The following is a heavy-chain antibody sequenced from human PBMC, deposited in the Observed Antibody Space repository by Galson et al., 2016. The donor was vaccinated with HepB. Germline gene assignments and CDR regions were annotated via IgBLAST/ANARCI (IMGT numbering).Heavy chain of an antibody. D-gene: IGHD3-10*01. CDR2: ISYDGSNK. Sequence: SLRLSCAASGFTFSRYGMHWARQAPGKGLEWVTFISYDGSNKYYADSVKGRFTISRDNSKNTLYLQMNSLRAEDTAVYYCAKDPYYYGSGSYLYFHYWGQGTLVTVSS. CDR3: AKDPYYYGSGSYLYFHY. V-gene: IGHV3-30*18. J-gene: IGHJ4*02. CDR1: GFTFSRYG.